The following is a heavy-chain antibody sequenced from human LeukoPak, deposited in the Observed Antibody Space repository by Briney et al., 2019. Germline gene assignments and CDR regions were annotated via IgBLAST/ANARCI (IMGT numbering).Heavy chain of an antibody. V-gene: IGHV1-69*05. CDR3: ASGYYYDSSGYPIDY. Sequence: SVEVSCKASGGTFSSYAISWVRQAPGQGLEWMGRIIPIFGTANYAQKFQGRVTITTDESTSTAYMELSSLRSEDTAVYYCASGYYYDSSGYPIDYWGQGTLVTVSS. CDR2: IIPIFGTA. D-gene: IGHD3-22*01. J-gene: IGHJ4*02. CDR1: GGTFSSYA.